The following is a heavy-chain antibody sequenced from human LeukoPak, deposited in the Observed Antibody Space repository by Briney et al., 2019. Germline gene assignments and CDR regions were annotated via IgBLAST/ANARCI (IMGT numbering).Heavy chain of an antibody. CDR1: GGSFSGYY. Sequence: PSETLSLTCAVYGGSFSGYYWNWIRQPPGKGLEWIGEINHSGSTNYNPSLKTRVTISVDTSKNQFSLKLSSVTAADTAVYYCARGIAARQPFYYCYYIDLGGKRTTVPVSS. D-gene: IGHD6-6*01. CDR2: INHSGST. J-gene: IGHJ6*03. CDR3: ARGIAARQPFYYCYYIDL. V-gene: IGHV4-34*01.